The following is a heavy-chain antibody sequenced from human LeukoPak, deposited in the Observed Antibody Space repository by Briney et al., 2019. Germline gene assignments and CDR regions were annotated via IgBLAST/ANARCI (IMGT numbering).Heavy chain of an antibody. CDR2: IYSGGST. CDR1: GFTFSSYA. D-gene: IGHD3-22*01. V-gene: IGHV3-66*01. J-gene: IGHJ4*02. CDR3: ARVGSDYYDSSGYFDY. Sequence: PGGSLRLSCAASGFTFSSYAMSWVRQAPGKGLEWVSVIYSGGSTYYADSVKGRFTISRDNSKNTLYLQMNSLRAEDTAVYYCARVGSDYYDSSGYFDYWGQGTLVTVSS.